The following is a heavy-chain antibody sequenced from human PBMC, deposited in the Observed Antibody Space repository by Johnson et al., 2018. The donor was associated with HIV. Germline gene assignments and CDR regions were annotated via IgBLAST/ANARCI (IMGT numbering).Heavy chain of an antibody. D-gene: IGHD6-13*01. CDR2: IWYDGSNK. CDR3: ARDKYPPTAAAGTDAFDI. J-gene: IGHJ3*02. V-gene: IGHV3-33*08. Sequence: QMLLVESGGGVVQPGRSLRLSCAASGFTFSSYGMHWVRQAPGKGLEWVAVIWYDGSNKYYADSVKGRFTISRDNSKNTLYLQMNSLRAEDTAVYYCARDKYPPTAAAGTDAFDIWGQGTMVTVSS. CDR1: GFTFSSYG.